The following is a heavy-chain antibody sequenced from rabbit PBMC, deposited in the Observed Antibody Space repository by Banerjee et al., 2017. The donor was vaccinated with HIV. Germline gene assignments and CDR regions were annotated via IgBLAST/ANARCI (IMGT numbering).Heavy chain of an antibody. Sequence: QSLEESGGDLVKPGASLTLTCTASGFSFSSSYYMCWVRQAPGKGLEWIACIDTSSGGRIDYANWAKGRFTISKTSSTTVTLQVTSLTAADAATYFCAREYSYDEYGNFNLWGPGTLVTVS. V-gene: IGHV1S40*01. CDR1: GFSFSSSYY. CDR3: AREYSYDEYGNFNL. CDR2: IDTSSGGRI. J-gene: IGHJ4*01. D-gene: IGHD2-1*01.